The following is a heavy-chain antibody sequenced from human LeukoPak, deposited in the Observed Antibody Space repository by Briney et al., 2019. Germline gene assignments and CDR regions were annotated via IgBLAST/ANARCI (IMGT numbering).Heavy chain of an antibody. D-gene: IGHD6-13*01. CDR1: GGTFSSYA. CDR3: ARDPGAGYGYFDY. Sequence: SVKVSCKASGGTFSSYAISWVRQAPGQGLEWMGGIIPIFGTANYAQKFQGRVTITADESTSTAYMELSSLRSEDTAVYYCARDPGAGYGYFDYWGQGTLVTVSS. V-gene: IGHV1-69*01. CDR2: IIPIFGTA. J-gene: IGHJ4*02.